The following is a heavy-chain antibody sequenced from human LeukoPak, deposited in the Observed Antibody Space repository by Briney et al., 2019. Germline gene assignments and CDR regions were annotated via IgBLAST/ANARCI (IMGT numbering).Heavy chain of an antibody. Sequence: PGGSLRLSCAASGFTFSSYWMSWVRQAPGKGLEWVANIKQDGSEKCYVDSVKGRFTISRDNAKNSLYLQMNSLRAEDTAVYYCARGPHYDSSGYRIFDYWGQGTLVTVSS. CDR2: IKQDGSEK. CDR3: ARGPHYDSSGYRIFDY. CDR1: GFTFSSYW. V-gene: IGHV3-7*01. D-gene: IGHD3-22*01. J-gene: IGHJ4*02.